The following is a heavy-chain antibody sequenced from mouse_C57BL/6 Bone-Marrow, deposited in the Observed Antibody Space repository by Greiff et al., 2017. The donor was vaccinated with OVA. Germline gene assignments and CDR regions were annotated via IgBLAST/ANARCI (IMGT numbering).Heavy chain of an antibody. J-gene: IGHJ1*03. CDR3: ARRVLYGNYIYWYFDV. Sequence: VQLQQSGAELVRPGTSVKVSCKASGYAFTNYLIEWVKQRPGQGLEWIGVINPGSGGTNYNEKFKGKATLTADKSSSTAYMQLSSLTSEDSAVYFCARRVLYGNYIYWYFDVWHRDHGHRLL. CDR1: GYAFTNYL. CDR2: INPGSGGT. V-gene: IGHV1-54*01. D-gene: IGHD2-1*01.